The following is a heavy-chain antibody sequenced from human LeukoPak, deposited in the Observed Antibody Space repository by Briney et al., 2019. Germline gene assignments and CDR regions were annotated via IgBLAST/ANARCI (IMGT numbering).Heavy chain of an antibody. CDR3: ARHKPSTGEIDY. D-gene: IGHD1-1*01. Sequence: PSETLSLTCAVSGYSISSGYYWGWIRQPPGKGLEWIGNIYHSGSTYYSPSLKSRVTISVDTSKNQFSLQLSSVTAADTAVYYCARHKPSTGEIDYRGQGTLVTVSS. CDR2: IYHSGST. V-gene: IGHV4-38-2*01. CDR1: GYSISSGYY. J-gene: IGHJ4*02.